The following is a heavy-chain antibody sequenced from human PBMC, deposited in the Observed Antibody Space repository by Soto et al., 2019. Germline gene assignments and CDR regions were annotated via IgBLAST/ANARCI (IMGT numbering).Heavy chain of an antibody. J-gene: IGHJ6*02. CDR2: INHSGST. CDR1: GGSFSGYY. CDR3: ARRRGYCSSTSCYKDYYYYYGMDV. D-gene: IGHD2-2*02. Sequence: SETLSLTCAVYGGSFSGYYWSWIRQPPGKGLEWIGEINHSGSTNYNPSLKSRVTISVDTSKNQFSLKLSSVTAADTAVYYCARRRGYCSSTSCYKDYYYYYGMDVWGQGTTVTVSS. V-gene: IGHV4-34*01.